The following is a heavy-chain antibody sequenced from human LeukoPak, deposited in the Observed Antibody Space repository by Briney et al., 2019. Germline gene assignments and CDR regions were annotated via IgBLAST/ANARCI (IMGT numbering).Heavy chain of an antibody. D-gene: IGHD4-17*01. CDR3: ARYDGDYDDY. Sequence: ASVKVSCKASGGTFSSYAISWVRQAPGQGLEWMGRINPNSGGTNYAQKFQGRVTMTRDTSISTAYMELSRLRSDDTAVYYFARYDGDYDDYWGQGTLVTVSS. V-gene: IGHV1-2*06. CDR1: GGTFSSYA. J-gene: IGHJ4*02. CDR2: INPNSGGT.